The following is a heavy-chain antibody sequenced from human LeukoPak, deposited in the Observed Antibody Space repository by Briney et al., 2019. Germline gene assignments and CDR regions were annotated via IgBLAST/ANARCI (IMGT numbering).Heavy chain of an antibody. CDR2: IYYSGST. CDR3: ARDPYGDDAFDI. J-gene: IGHJ3*02. Sequence: SETLSLTCTVSGGSISSGGYYWRWIRQHPGKGLEWIGYIYYSGSTYYNPSLKSRVTISVDTSRNQFSLKLSSVTAADTAVYYCARDPYGDDAFDIWGQGTMVTVSS. CDR1: GGSISSGGYY. V-gene: IGHV4-31*03. D-gene: IGHD4-17*01.